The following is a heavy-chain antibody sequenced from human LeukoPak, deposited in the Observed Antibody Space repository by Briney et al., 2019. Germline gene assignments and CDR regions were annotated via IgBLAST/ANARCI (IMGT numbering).Heavy chain of an antibody. Sequence: LGGSLSLSCAASGFTFSSYAMHWVRQAPGKGLEWVAVISYDGSNKYYADSVKGRFTISRDNSKNTLYLQMNSLRAEDTAVYYCARDQAAAFYFDYWGQGTLVTVSS. CDR2: ISYDGSNK. J-gene: IGHJ4*02. CDR1: GFTFSSYA. V-gene: IGHV3-30-3*01. CDR3: ARDQAAAFYFDY. D-gene: IGHD6-13*01.